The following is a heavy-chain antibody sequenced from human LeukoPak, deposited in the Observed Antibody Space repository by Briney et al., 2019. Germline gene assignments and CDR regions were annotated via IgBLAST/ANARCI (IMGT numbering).Heavy chain of an antibody. CDR3: AREQLYGYGYGPYDY. Sequence: GGSLRLSCAASGFTFNSYSMNWVRQAPGKGLEWVSYISSSGSTIYYADSVKGRFTISRDNAKNSLYLQMNSLRAEDTAVYYCAREQLYGYGYGPYDYWGQGTLVTVSS. CDR1: GFTFNSYS. V-gene: IGHV3-48*04. J-gene: IGHJ4*02. CDR2: ISSSGSTI. D-gene: IGHD5-18*01.